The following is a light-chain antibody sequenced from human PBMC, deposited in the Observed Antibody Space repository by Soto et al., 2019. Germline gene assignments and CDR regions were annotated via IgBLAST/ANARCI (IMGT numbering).Light chain of an antibody. Sequence: QSALTQPASVSGSPGQSITISCTGTSSDVGAYTFVSWYQQHPDKVPKLMIFDVSRRPSGVSARFSGSKSGNTASLTISGLQPEDEADYYCSSYTSSSTHVFGSGTKVTVL. V-gene: IGLV2-14*03. CDR3: SSYTSSSTHV. CDR2: DVS. CDR1: SSDVGAYTF. J-gene: IGLJ1*01.